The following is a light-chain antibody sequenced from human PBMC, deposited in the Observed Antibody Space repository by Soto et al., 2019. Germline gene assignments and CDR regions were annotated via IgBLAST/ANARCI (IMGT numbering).Light chain of an antibody. CDR3: HQYGRSPRGT. J-gene: IGKJ1*01. V-gene: IGKV3-20*01. CDR1: QRVTDNY. Sequence: IVLTQSPGTLSLSPGERATLSCRPSQRVTDNYLAWYQQKPGQAPRLLIYGASSRATGIPDRFSGSGSGTDFTLTISRLEPVDFAMYYCHQYGRSPRGTFGQGTKVDI. CDR2: GAS.